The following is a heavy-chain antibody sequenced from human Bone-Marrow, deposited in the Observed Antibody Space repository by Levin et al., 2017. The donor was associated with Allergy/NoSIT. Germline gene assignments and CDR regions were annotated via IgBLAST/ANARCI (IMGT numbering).Heavy chain of an antibody. CDR1: GFTFSNYG. CDR3: AKPPFYYDILTGYMDY. J-gene: IGHJ4*02. Sequence: GGSLRLSCAASGFTFSNYGLHWVRQAPGKGLEWVAVTSYDGSKKYYADSVKGRFTISRDNSKETLYLQMNSLRVEDTAMYYCAKPPFYYDILTGYMDYWGQGTLVTVSA. D-gene: IGHD3-9*01. V-gene: IGHV3-30*18. CDR2: TSYDGSKK.